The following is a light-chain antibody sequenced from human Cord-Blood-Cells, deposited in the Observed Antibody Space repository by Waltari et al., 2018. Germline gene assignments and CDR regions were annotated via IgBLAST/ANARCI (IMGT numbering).Light chain of an antibody. CDR1: QSFSSY. Sequence: DIQMTQSPSSLSASVGVRVTFTCRAIQSFSSYLNRYQQKPGKASKLLIYAASSLQSGVPSRFSRSGSRTDFTLTISSLQPEHVATYYCQQSYSTPLVPTFGQGTKREIK. CDR2: AAS. V-gene: IGKV1-39*01. J-gene: IGKJ2*01. CDR3: QQSYSTPLVPT.